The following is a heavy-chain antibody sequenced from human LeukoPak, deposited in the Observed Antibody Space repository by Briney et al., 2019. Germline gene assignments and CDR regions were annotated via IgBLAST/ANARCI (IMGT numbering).Heavy chain of an antibody. Sequence: GGSLRLSCAASGFTFSSYSMNWVRQAPGKGLEWVSSISSSSSYIYYADSVKGRFTISRDNAKNSLYLQMNSLRAEDTAVYYCARDACSGWSRVNWFDPWGQGTLVTVSS. J-gene: IGHJ5*02. CDR3: ARDACSGWSRVNWFDP. CDR2: ISSSSSYI. CDR1: GFTFSSYS. D-gene: IGHD6-19*01. V-gene: IGHV3-21*01.